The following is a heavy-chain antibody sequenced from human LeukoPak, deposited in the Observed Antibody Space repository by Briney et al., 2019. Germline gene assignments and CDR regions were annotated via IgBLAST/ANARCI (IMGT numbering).Heavy chain of an antibody. D-gene: IGHD2-8*01. CDR3: ARGGMVYAIGATQY. V-gene: IGHV4-34*01. CDR1: GGSFSGYY. Sequence: SETLSLTCAVYGGSFSGYYWSWIRQPPGKGLEWIGEINHSGSTNYNPSLKSRVTISVDTSKNQFSLKLSSVTAADTAVYYCARGGMVYAIGATQYWGQGTLVTVSS. J-gene: IGHJ4*02. CDR2: INHSGST.